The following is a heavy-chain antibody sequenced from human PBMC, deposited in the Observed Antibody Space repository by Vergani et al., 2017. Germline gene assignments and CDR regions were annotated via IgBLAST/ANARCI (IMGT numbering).Heavy chain of an antibody. V-gene: IGHV1-2*02. CDR2: INPNSGGT. CDR1: GYTFTDYF. J-gene: IGHJ4*02. D-gene: IGHD2-2*01. Sequence: QVQLVQSGAEVKKPGASVKVSCKASGYTFTDYFMHWVRQAPGQGLEWMGWINPNSGGTNYAQKFQCRVTMTRDTSISTAYMELSNLRSDDTAVYYCARVGTSSNRDYFDYWGQGTLVTVSS. CDR3: ARVGTSSNRDYFDY.